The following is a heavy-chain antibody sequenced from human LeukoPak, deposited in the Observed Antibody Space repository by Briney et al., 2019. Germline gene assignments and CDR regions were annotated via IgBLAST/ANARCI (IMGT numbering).Heavy chain of an antibody. Sequence: PSETLSLTCTVSGGSISTYYWSWTRQPPGKGLEWLGYIYYSGSTNYNPSLKSRVTISVDTSKNQFSLKLTSVTAADTAVYYCARGGASSASDRYLDLWGRGTLVTVSS. J-gene: IGHJ2*01. CDR2: IYYSGST. CDR1: GGSISTYY. CDR3: ARGGASSASDRYLDL. V-gene: IGHV4-59*01. D-gene: IGHD3-22*01.